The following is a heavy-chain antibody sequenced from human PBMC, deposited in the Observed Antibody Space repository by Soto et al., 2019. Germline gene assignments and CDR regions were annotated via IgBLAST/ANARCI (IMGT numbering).Heavy chain of an antibody. Sequence: QVQLVESWGGVVQPGRSLRLSCAASGFTFSSYAMHWVRQAPGKGLEWVAVISYDGSNKYYADSVKGRFTISRDNSKNTLYLQMNSLRAEDTAVYYCAREWNYYFDYWGQGTLVTVSS. J-gene: IGHJ4*02. CDR1: GFTFSSYA. V-gene: IGHV3-30-3*01. CDR3: AREWNYYFDY. CDR2: ISYDGSNK. D-gene: IGHD1-7*01.